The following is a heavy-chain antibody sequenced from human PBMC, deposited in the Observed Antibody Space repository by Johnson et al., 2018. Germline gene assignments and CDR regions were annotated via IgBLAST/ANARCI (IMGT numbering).Heavy chain of an antibody. Sequence: QVELVQSGAEVQKPGSSVKVSSKASGGTFKSYAITWLRQAPGQGFEWMGGIIPTFDTANYAQQLHDGVTITADESTGTAYLRLSSLTFEDPAVYSCAGDLLLFGPESGSDVWGQGTTVTVSS. D-gene: IGHD2-15*01. V-gene: IGHV1-69*01. CDR1: GGTFKSYA. J-gene: IGHJ6*02. CDR2: IIPTFDTA. CDR3: AGDLLLFGPESGSDV.